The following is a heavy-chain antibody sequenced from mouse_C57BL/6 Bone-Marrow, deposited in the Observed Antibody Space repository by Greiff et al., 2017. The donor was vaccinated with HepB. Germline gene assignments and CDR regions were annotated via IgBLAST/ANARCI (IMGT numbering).Heavy chain of an antibody. CDR2: IYPRSGNT. D-gene: IGHD2-3*01. V-gene: IGHV1-81*01. J-gene: IGHJ4*01. Sequence: QVQLQQSGAELARPGASVKLSCKASGYTFTSYGISWVKQRTGQGLEWIGEIYPRSGNTYYNDKFKGKATLTADKSSSTAYMELRSLTSEDSAVYFCARYGYYGAMDYWGQGTSVTVSS. CDR3: ARYGYYGAMDY. CDR1: GYTFTSYG.